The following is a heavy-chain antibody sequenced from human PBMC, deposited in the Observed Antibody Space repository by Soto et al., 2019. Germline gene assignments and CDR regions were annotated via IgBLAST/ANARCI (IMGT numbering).Heavy chain of an antibody. CDR1: GFRFSTYD. Sequence: DVQLLESGGGLVQPGGSLRLSCAAPGFRFSTYDMSWVRQAPGKGLEWVSVMSGSGSGTYYADSVKGRFTISRDNSKNTLYLQMNSLRAEDTAVYYCVRQAKLTTVTANVGYYYGLDVWGQGTTVTVSS. CDR3: VRQAKLTTVTANVGYYYGLDV. V-gene: IGHV3-23*01. CDR2: MSGSGSGT. D-gene: IGHD4-4*01. J-gene: IGHJ6*02.